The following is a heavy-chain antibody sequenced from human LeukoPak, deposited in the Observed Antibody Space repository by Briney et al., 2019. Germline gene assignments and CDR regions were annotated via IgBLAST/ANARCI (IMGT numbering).Heavy chain of an antibody. Sequence: PGGSLRLSCAASGFTFSSYGMSWVRQAPGKGLEWVSYISSSGSTIYYADSVKGRFTISRDNAKNSLYLQMNSLRAEDTALYYCAKDVYSSGWLVDYWGQGTLVTVSS. CDR2: ISSSGSTI. CDR1: GFTFSSYG. V-gene: IGHV3-48*04. J-gene: IGHJ4*02. D-gene: IGHD6-19*01. CDR3: AKDVYSSGWLVDY.